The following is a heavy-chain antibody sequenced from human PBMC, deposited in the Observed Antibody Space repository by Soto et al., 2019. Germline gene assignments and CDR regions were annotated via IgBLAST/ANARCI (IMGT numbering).Heavy chain of an antibody. V-gene: IGHV6-1*01. CDR3: ARYARVVPAGNYFAS. CDR1: GASASTNSAA. Sequence: SRTLPLTGALSGASASTNSAAWNWTRPSQSRGLEWLGRTYYRSKCYNDYAVSVKSRITLNPDTSKNQFSLQLNSVTPEDTAVYYCARYARVVPAGNYFASWGQGTLVTGS. D-gene: IGHD2-2*01. CDR2: TYYRSKCYN. J-gene: IGHJ4*02.